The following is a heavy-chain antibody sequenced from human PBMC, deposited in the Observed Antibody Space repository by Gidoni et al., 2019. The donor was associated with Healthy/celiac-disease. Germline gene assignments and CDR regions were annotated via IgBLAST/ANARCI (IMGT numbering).Heavy chain of an antibody. CDR2: IYWNDDK. D-gene: IGHD3-3*01. CDR1: GFSLSTSGVG. Sequence: QITLKESGPTLVKPTQTLTLTCTFSGFSLSTSGVGVGWIRQPPGKALEWLALIYWNDDKRYSPSLKSRLTITKDTSKNQVVLTMTNMDPVDTATYYCAHRPENRVIWSGDESYYFDYWGQGTLVTVSS. J-gene: IGHJ4*02. CDR3: AHRPENRVIWSGDESYYFDY. V-gene: IGHV2-5*01.